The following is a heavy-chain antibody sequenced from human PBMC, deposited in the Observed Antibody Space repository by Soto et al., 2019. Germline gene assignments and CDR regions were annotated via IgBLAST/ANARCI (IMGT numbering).Heavy chain of an antibody. Sequence: ASVKVSCMASVYTFTSYGISWVRPAPGQRLEWMGWISAYNGNTNYAQKLPDRLTLTTDTSTTTAYMELRSLRFDDTAVYYCARDPYHVLMVNAPNLYGMDVWGQGTTVTVSS. CDR3: ARDPYHVLMVNAPNLYGMDV. V-gene: IGHV1-18*01. J-gene: IGHJ6*02. CDR1: VYTFTSYG. D-gene: IGHD2-8*01. CDR2: ISAYNGNT.